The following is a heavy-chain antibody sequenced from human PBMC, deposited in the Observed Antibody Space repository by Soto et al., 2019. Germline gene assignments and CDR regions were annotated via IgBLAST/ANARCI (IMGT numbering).Heavy chain of an antibody. CDR3: AREFCTGGSCYSGSFDP. Sequence: ASVKVSCKASGYIFTYCYMHWVRQSPGQGLEWMGRINPNGGSTSYAQKFQGRVTMTSDTSTSTLYMELRGLRSEDTAVYYCAREFCTGGSCYSGSFDPWGQGTLVTVSS. D-gene: IGHD2-15*01. J-gene: IGHJ5*02. CDR2: INPNGGST. V-gene: IGHV1-46*01. CDR1: GYIFTYCY.